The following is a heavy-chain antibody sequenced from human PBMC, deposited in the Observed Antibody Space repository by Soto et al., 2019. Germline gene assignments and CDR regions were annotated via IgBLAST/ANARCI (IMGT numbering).Heavy chain of an antibody. D-gene: IGHD6-13*01. J-gene: IGHJ4*02. CDR3: SSGIAAATDHY. CDR1: GFTFSSYA. CDR2: ISYDGSNK. Sequence: QVQLVESGGGVVQPGRSLRLSCAASGFTFSSYAMHWVGQAPGKGLEWVAVISYDGSNKYYADSVKGRFTISRDNSKNTLYLQMNSLRAEDTAVYYCSSGIAAATDHYWGQGTLVTVSS. V-gene: IGHV3-30-3*01.